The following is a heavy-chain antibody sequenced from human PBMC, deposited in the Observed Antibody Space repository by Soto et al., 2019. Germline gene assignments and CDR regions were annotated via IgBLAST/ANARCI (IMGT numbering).Heavy chain of an antibody. D-gene: IGHD5-18*01. V-gene: IGHV4-59*01. CDR3: ARVYSYGSDYYYYYGMDV. Sequence: SETLSLTCTVSGGSISSYYWSWIRQPPGKGLEWIGYIYYSGSTNYNPSLKSRVTISVDTSKNQFSLKLSSVTAADTAVYYCARVYSYGSDYYYYYGMDVWGQGTTVTVSS. CDR1: GGSISSYY. CDR2: IYYSGST. J-gene: IGHJ6*02.